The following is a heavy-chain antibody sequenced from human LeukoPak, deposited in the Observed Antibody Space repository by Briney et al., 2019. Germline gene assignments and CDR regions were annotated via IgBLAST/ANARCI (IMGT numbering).Heavy chain of an antibody. V-gene: IGHV3-7*01. CDR2: IKQDGSEK. D-gene: IGHD3-3*01. CDR3: ARVPYYDFWSGYLEYYFDY. Sequence: GGSLRLSCAASGFSFSSYWMSWVRQAPGKGLEWVANIKQDGSEKYYVDSVKGRFTISRDNAKNSLYLQMNSLRAEDTAVYYCARVPYYDFWSGYLEYYFDYWGQGTLVTVSS. J-gene: IGHJ4*02. CDR1: GFSFSSYW.